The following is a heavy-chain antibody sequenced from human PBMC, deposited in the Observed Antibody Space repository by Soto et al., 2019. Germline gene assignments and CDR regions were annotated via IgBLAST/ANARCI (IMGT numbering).Heavy chain of an antibody. J-gene: IGHJ6*02. CDR1: GGSISSGGYY. Sequence: QVQLQESGPGLVKPSQTLSLTCTVSGGSISSGGYYWSWIRQHPGKGLEWIGYIYYSGSTYYNPYLQCRGTIPVDTSRHPCPRKMGSVAAAVTAVYYWASGEGRLGVYYGMDVWGQGTTVTVSS. CDR2: IYYSGST. CDR3: ASGEGRLGVYYGMDV. V-gene: IGHV4-31*03. D-gene: IGHD3-10*01.